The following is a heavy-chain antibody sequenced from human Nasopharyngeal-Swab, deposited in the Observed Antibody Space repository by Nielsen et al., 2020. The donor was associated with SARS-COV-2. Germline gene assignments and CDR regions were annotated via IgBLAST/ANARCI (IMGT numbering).Heavy chain of an antibody. V-gene: IGHV1-69*04. D-gene: IGHD3-22*01. Sequence: SVKVSCKASGGTFSSYAISWVRQAPGQGLEWMGRIIPIFGIANYAQKLQGRVTITADKSTSTAYMERSSLRSEDTAVYYCASPGGGDYYDSRRYYNYVMDVWGQGTTVTVSS. CDR2: IIPIFGIA. CDR3: ASPGGGDYYDSRRYYNYVMDV. CDR1: GGTFSSYA. J-gene: IGHJ6*02.